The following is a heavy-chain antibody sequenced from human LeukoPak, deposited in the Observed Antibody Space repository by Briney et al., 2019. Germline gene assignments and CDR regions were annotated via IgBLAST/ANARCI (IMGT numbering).Heavy chain of an antibody. CDR1: GFTFRNYA. CDR3: AKAAYGSGSYYNAFDF. Sequence: GGSLRLSCAASGFTFRNYAMKWVRQAPGKGLEWVSDISGGGDSTYYADSVKGRFTISRDNSKNTLYLQMNSLRAEDTAVYYCAKAAYGSGSYYNAFDFWGQGTLVTVSS. CDR2: ISGGGDST. V-gene: IGHV3-23*01. J-gene: IGHJ4*02. D-gene: IGHD3-10*01.